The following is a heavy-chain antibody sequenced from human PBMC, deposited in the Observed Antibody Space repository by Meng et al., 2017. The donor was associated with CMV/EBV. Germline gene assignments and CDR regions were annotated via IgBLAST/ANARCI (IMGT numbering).Heavy chain of an antibody. CDR3: ARMFNYDFSRGGMDV. CDR1: GFTFSNAW. J-gene: IGHJ6*02. Sequence: GGSLRLSCAASGFTFSNAWMSWVRQAPGKGLEWVGRIKSKTDGGTTDYAAPVKGRFTISRDNAKNTVYLQMNSLRPEDTAVYYCARMFNYDFSRGGMDVWGQGTTVTVSS. CDR2: IKSKTDGGTT. D-gene: IGHD3-3*01. V-gene: IGHV3-15*05.